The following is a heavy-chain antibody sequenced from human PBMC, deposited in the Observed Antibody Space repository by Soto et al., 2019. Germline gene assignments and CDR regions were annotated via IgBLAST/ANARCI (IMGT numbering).Heavy chain of an antibody. D-gene: IGHD3-9*01. Sequence: ASVKVSCKASGYTFTGYYVLWVRQAPGQGPECMGWINPYTGGTNYAQKFQGRVTMTRDTSISTAYMELSKLISDGSAVYYCARGESPYYDILTGYSYYYGMDVWGQGTTVTV. CDR2: INPYTGGT. V-gene: IGHV1-2*02. CDR3: ARGESPYYDILTGYSYYYGMDV. J-gene: IGHJ6*02. CDR1: GYTFTGYY.